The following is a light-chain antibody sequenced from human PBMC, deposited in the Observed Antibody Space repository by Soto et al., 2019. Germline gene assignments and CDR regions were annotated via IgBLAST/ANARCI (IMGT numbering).Light chain of an antibody. CDR2: GAS. Sequence: EFVLTQSPGTLSLSSGERATLSCLASQTVRNNYLAWYQQKPGQAPRLLIYGASNRATGIPDRFSGSGSGTDFTLTISRLEPEDFAVYYCQQYGSSGTFGQGTKVDIK. CDR3: QQYGSSGT. CDR1: QTVRNNY. J-gene: IGKJ1*01. V-gene: IGKV3-20*01.